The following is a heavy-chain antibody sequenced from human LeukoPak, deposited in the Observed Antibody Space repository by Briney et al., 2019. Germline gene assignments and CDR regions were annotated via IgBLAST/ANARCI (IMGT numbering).Heavy chain of an antibody. J-gene: IGHJ3*02. CDR3: AKNSRGDYVAFDI. CDR1: GFTVSSNY. D-gene: IGHD4-17*01. Sequence: GGSLRLSCAASGFTVSSNYMSWVRQAPGKGLEWVSVIYSGGSTYYADSVKGRFTISRDNSKNTLYLQMNSLRAEDTAVYYCAKNSRGDYVAFDIWGQGTMVTVSS. CDR2: IYSGGST. V-gene: IGHV3-66*01.